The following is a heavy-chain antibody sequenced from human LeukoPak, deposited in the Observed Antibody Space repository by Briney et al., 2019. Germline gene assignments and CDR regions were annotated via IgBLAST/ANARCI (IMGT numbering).Heavy chain of an antibody. CDR1: GFTFSSYA. CDR2: ISGSGTHT. Sequence: PGGSLRLSCAASGFTFSSYAMSWVRQAPGKGLEWVSAISGSGTHTYYADSVKGRFPIPRDNSKNTLYLQMNSLRAEDTAVYYCAKTSGWPYYFDYWGQGTLVTV. J-gene: IGHJ4*02. CDR3: AKTSGWPYYFDY. V-gene: IGHV3-23*01. D-gene: IGHD6-19*01.